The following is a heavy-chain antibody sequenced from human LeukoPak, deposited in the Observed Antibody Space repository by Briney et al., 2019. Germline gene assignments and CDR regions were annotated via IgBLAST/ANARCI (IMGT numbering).Heavy chain of an antibody. CDR1: GFTFSSYS. CDR2: ISSSSSTI. D-gene: IGHD5-18*01. V-gene: IGHV3-48*01. CDR3: ARDGDWIRLWLPSWFDP. J-gene: IGHJ5*02. Sequence: PGGSLRLSCAASGFTFSSYSMNWVRQAPGKGLEWVSYISSSSSTIYYADSVKGRFTISRDNAKNSLYLQMNSLRAEDTAVYYCARDGDWIRLWLPSWFDPWGQGTLVTVSS.